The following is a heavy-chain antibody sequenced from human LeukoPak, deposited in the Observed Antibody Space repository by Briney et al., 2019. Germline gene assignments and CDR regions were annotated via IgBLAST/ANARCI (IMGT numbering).Heavy chain of an antibody. CDR3: AKEGSVTMIVVVSSEYFDY. Sequence: GGSLRLSCAASGFTFSSYAMSWVRQAPGKGLEWVSAISCSGGSTYYADSVKGRFTISRDNSKNTLYLQMNSLRAEDTAVYYCAKEGSVTMIVVVSSEYFDYWGQGTLVTVSS. CDR2: ISCSGGST. V-gene: IGHV3-23*01. CDR1: GFTFSSYA. D-gene: IGHD3-22*01. J-gene: IGHJ4*02.